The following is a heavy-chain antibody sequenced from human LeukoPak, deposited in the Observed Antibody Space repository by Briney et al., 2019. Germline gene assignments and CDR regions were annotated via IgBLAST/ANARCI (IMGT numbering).Heavy chain of an antibody. CDR1: GFTFSSSW. V-gene: IGHV3-7*01. D-gene: IGHD5-12*01. J-gene: IGHJ3*02. CDR2: IKEDGTAK. CDR3: TRDSGYNAFDI. Sequence: GGSLRLSCAAAGFTFSSSWMAWVRQAPGKGLEWVGNIKEDGTAKNYVVSVRGRFTISRDNAKNSLYLQMNSLRGEDTAVYYCTRDSGYNAFDIWGQGTMVTVSS.